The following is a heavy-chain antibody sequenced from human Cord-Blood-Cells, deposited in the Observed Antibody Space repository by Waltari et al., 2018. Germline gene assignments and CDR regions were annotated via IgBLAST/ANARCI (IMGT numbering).Heavy chain of an antibody. V-gene: IGHV1-46*01. CDR2: INPSGGSK. D-gene: IGHD3-22*01. CDR1: GYTFTSYY. Sequence: QVQLVQSGAEVKKPGASVKVSCKASGYTFTSYYMHWVRQAPGQGLEWMGKINPSGGSKSYALKCQGRVTMTRDTSTSTVYMELGSLRSEDTAVYYCARDGYGAYYDSSGYYPDYWGQGTLVTVSS. J-gene: IGHJ4*02. CDR3: ARDGYGAYYDSSGYYPDY.